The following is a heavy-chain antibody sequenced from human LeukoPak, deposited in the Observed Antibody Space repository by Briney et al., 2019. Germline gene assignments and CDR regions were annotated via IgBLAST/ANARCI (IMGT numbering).Heavy chain of an antibody. Sequence: SETLSLTCAVYGGSFSGYYWSWIRQPPGKGLEWIGEINHSGSTNYNPSLKSRVTISVDTSKNQFSLKLSSVTAADTAVYYCNSGYEYGDYWGQGTLVTVSS. CDR2: INHSGST. J-gene: IGHJ4*02. CDR3: NSGYEYGDY. V-gene: IGHV4-34*01. D-gene: IGHD5-12*01. CDR1: GGSFSGYY.